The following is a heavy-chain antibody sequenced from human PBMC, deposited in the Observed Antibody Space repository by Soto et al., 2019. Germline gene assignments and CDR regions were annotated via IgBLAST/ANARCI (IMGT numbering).Heavy chain of an antibody. J-gene: IGHJ6*02. D-gene: IGHD1-26*01. CDR1: GFTFSSYG. CDR3: AKDDTDSGSSDSNYGMDV. CDR2: ISYDGSNK. Sequence: GGSLRLSCAASGFTFSSYGMHWVRQAPGKGLEWVAVISYDGSNKYYADSVKGRFTISRDNSKNTLYLQMNSLRAEDTAVYYCAKDDTDSGSSDSNYGMDVWGQGTTVTVSS. V-gene: IGHV3-30*18.